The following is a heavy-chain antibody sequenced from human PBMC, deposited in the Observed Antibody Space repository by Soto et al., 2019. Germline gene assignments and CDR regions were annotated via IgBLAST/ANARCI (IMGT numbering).Heavy chain of an antibody. CDR3: AGPYYHDSSGYYNFDY. Sequence: SVKVSCKASGGTFSSYAISWVRQAPGQGLEWMGGIIPIFGTANYAQKFQGRVTITADESTSTAYMELSSLRSEDTAGYYCAGPYYHDSSGYYNFDYWGQGTLVTVSS. CDR1: GGTFSSYA. J-gene: IGHJ4*02. V-gene: IGHV1-69*13. CDR2: IIPIFGTA. D-gene: IGHD3-22*01.